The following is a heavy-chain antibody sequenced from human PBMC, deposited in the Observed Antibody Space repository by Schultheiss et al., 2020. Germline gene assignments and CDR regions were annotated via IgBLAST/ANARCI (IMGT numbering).Heavy chain of an antibody. V-gene: IGHV3-7*01. Sequence: GGSLRLSCAASGFTFSSYWMSWVRQAPGKGLEWVANIKQDGSNKYYADSVKGRFTISRDNSKNTLYLQMNSLRAEDTAVYYCARWGTGERYFDYWGQGTLVTVSS. J-gene: IGHJ4*02. CDR2: IKQDGSNK. CDR3: ARWGTGERYFDY. CDR1: GFTFSSYW. D-gene: IGHD1-1*01.